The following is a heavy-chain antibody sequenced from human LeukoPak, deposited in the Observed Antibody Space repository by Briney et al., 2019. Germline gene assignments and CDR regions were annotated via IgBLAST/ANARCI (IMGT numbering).Heavy chain of an antibody. J-gene: IGHJ6*02. CDR3: ARDPRGVRYFDWLPNYYYGMDV. CDR2: ISAYNGNT. CDR1: GYTFTSYG. D-gene: IGHD3-9*01. V-gene: IGHV1-18*01. Sequence: ASVKVSCKASGYTFTSYGISWVRQAPGQGLEWMGWISAYNGNTNYAQKLQGRVTMTTDTSTSTAYMELRSLRSDDTAVYYCARDPRGVRYFDWLPNYYYGMDVWGQGTTVTVSS.